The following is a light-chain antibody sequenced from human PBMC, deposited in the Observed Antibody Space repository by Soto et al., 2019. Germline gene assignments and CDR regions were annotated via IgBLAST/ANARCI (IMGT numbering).Light chain of an antibody. CDR2: KAS. CDR3: QHHNSFSYT. V-gene: IGKV1-5*03. CDR1: QSISSW. J-gene: IGKJ2*01. Sequence: DIQMTQSPSTLSASVGDRVTITCRTSQSISSWLAWYQQKPGKAPKLLIYKASSLESGVPSRFSGSGSGTEFTLTISSLQPDDSATYYCQHHNSFSYTFDQGTKLEIK.